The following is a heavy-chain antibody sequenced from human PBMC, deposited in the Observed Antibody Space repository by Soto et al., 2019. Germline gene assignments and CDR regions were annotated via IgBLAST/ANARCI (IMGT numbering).Heavy chain of an antibody. D-gene: IGHD2-15*01. V-gene: IGHV3-30*18. CDR3: AKGDCSGGSCYSSSGD. Sequence: QVQLVESGGGVVQPGRSMRLSCAASGFTFSNYGMHWVRQAPGKGLEWVAVISYDGSNKYYADSVKGRFTISRDNSKNTLYLQMNSLRVEDTAAYYCAKGDCSGGSCYSSSGDWGQGTLVTVSS. J-gene: IGHJ4*02. CDR1: GFTFSNYG. CDR2: ISYDGSNK.